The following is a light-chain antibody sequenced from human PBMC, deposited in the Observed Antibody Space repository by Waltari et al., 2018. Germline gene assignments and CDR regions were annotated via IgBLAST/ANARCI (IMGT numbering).Light chain of an antibody. Sequence: EIVLTQSPGTLSLSPGERATLSCRASQSVSSSYLAWYQQKPGQALRLLIYGASSRATGIADRFSGSGSGTDSTLTVSRLEPEDFAVYYCQQYGSAPRTFGQGTKEEIK. CDR3: QQYGSAPRT. V-gene: IGKV3-20*01. CDR1: QSVSSSY. J-gene: IGKJ1*01. CDR2: GAS.